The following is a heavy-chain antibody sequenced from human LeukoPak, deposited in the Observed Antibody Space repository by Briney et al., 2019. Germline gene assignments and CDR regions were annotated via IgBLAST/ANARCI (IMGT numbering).Heavy chain of an antibody. CDR2: INPSGGST. CDR3: ARGVAAKLWYFDL. V-gene: IGHV1-46*01. J-gene: IGHJ2*01. CDR1: GYTFTSYS. Sequence: ASVKVSCKASGYTFTSYSISWVRQAPGQGLEWMGIINPSGGSTSYAQEFQGRVTITRDTSASTAYMELSSLRSEDMAVYYCARGVAAKLWYFDLWGRGTLVTVSS. D-gene: IGHD6-13*01.